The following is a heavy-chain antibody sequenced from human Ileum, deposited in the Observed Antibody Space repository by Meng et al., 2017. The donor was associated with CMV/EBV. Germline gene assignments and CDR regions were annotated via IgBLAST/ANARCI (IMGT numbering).Heavy chain of an antibody. CDR3: AKGRGGSSYYYGMYV. CDR2: ISGSGGST. V-gene: IGHV3-23*01. CDR1: GFTFSSYA. J-gene: IGHJ6*02. D-gene: IGHD5-24*01. Sequence: GGSLRLSCAASGFTFSSYAMSWVRQAPGKGLEWVSAISGSGGSTYYADPVKGRFTISRDNSKNTLYLQMNSLRAEDTAVYYCAKGRGGSSYYYGMYVWGQGTTVTVSS.